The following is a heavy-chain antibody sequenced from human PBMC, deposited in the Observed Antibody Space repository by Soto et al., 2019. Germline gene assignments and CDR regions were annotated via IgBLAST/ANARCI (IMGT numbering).Heavy chain of an antibody. Sequence: PGGSLRLSCAASGFTVSSNYMSWVRQAPGEGLAWVSVLYSGGTTYYADSVKGRFTISRANSKNTLYLQMHSLRADATAVYYCATDTSGSRYGMDVWGQGTTVTVSS. V-gene: IGHV3-53*01. CDR1: GFTVSSNY. D-gene: IGHD3-10*01. CDR2: LYSGGTT. CDR3: ATDTSGSRYGMDV. J-gene: IGHJ6*02.